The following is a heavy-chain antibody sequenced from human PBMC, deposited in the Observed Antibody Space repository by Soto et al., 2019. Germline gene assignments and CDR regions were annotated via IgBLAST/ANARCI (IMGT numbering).Heavy chain of an antibody. D-gene: IGHD2-2*01. CDR1: GCDLNRYS. CDR3: TSSTSPDAY. J-gene: IGHJ4*02. V-gene: IGHV3-48*04. CDR2: INSGSTSV. Sequence: EVQLVESGGGLVQPGGSLRLSCVASGCDLNRYSMNWVRQAPGKGLEWISYINSGSTSVFYADSVRGRFTISRDNAKNSLYLQMNSLRAEDTAVYYCTSSTSPDAYWGQGTLVTVSS.